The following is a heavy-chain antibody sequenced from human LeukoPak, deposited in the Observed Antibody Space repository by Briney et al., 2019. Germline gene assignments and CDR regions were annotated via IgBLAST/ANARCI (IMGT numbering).Heavy chain of an antibody. V-gene: IGHV4-30-2*01. CDR1: GDSISSGGFF. CDR3: ARGYCSSTNCYPRLGRYYYMDV. D-gene: IGHD2-2*01. J-gene: IGHJ6*03. Sequence: SETLSLTCTVSGDSISSGGFFWSWIRQPPGNGLEWIGYIYHRGNTFYNPSLKSRVTISVDRSKNQFSLNLRSVTAADTAVYYCARGYCSSTNCYPRLGRYYYMDVWGKGTTVTVSS. CDR2: IYHRGNT.